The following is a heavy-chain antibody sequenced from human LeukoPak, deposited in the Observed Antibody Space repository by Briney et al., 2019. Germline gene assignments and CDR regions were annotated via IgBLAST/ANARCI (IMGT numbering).Heavy chain of an antibody. Sequence: SETLSPTCTVSGGSISSSSYYWGWIRQPPGKGLEWIGSIYYSGSTYYNPSLKSRVTMSVDTSKNQFSLKLSSVTAADTAVYYCASLTTADAFDIWGQGTMVTVSS. D-gene: IGHD3-22*01. CDR3: ASLTTADAFDI. CDR2: IYYSGST. V-gene: IGHV4-39*07. J-gene: IGHJ3*02. CDR1: GGSISSSSYY.